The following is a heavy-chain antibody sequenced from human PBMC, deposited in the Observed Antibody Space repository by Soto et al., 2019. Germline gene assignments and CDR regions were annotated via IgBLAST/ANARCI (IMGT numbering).Heavy chain of an antibody. CDR2: IIPIFGTA. V-gene: IGHV1-69*06. J-gene: IGHJ4*02. CDR1: GCTFSSYA. D-gene: IGHD5-18*01. Sequence: SVKVSCKASGCTFSSYAISWVRQAPGQGLEWMGGIIPIFGTADYAQKFQGRVTITADKSTSAAYMELSSLRSEDTAVYYCAAIMAMVDYWGQGTLVTVS. CDR3: AAIMAMVDY.